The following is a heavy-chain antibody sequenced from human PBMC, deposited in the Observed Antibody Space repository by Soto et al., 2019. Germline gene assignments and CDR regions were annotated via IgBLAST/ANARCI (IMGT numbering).Heavy chain of an antibody. J-gene: IGHJ4*02. CDR3: ARARIAVAGFGY. Sequence: GGSLRLSCAASGFTFSSYWMHWVRQAPGKGLVWVSRINSDGSSTTYADSVKGRFTISRDNAKNTLYLQMNSLRAEDTAVFYCARARIAVAGFGYWGQGTLVTVSS. CDR1: GFTFSSYW. CDR2: INSDGSST. D-gene: IGHD6-19*01. V-gene: IGHV3-74*01.